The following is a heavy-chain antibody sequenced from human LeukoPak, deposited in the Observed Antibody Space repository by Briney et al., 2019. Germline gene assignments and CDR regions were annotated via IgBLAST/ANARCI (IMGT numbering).Heavy chain of an antibody. Sequence: GESLKISCKGSGYSFTNYWIGWVRQMPGKDLEWMGVIYPGDSDTRYSPSFQGQVTISADKSISTAYLQWSSLKASDTAMYYCATSYSSNWYYYFDYWGQGTLVTVSS. J-gene: IGHJ4*02. V-gene: IGHV5-51*01. CDR3: ATSYSSNWYYYFDY. D-gene: IGHD6-13*01. CDR2: IYPGDSDT. CDR1: GYSFTNYW.